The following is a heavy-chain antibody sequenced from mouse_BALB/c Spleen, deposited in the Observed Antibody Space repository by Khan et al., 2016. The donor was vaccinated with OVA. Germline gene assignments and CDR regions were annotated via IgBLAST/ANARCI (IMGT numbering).Heavy chain of an antibody. V-gene: IGHV3-2*02. J-gene: IGHJ4*01. CDR3: ASELGRYYALDY. CDR1: GYSITSDYA. Sequence: EVELVESGPGLVKPPQSLSLTCTVTGYSITSDYAWNWIRQFPGNKLEWMGYISYSGSTTYNPSLKSRISLTRDTSKDQFFLQLKSVTSEDTATYYCASELGRYYALDYWGQGTSVTVSS. CDR2: ISYSGST. D-gene: IGHD4-1*01.